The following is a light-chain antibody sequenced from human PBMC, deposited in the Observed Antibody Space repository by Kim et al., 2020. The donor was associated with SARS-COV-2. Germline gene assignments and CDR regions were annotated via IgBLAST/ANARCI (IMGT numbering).Light chain of an antibody. V-gene: IGLV3-19*01. CDR2: GKN. Sequence: RQTVRITCQGDSLRSYYASCYQQKPGPAPVLVIYGKNNRPSGIPDRFSGSSSGNTASLTITGAQAEDEADYYCNSRDSSGNHHYVFGTGTKVTVL. CDR1: SLRSYY. CDR3: NSRDSSGNHHYV. J-gene: IGLJ1*01.